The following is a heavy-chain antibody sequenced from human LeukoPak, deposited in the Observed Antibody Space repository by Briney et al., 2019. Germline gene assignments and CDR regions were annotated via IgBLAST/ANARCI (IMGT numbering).Heavy chain of an antibody. V-gene: IGHV4-59*01. Sequence: SETLSLTCTVSSGSLNTYYWSWIRQPPGKGLEWIGYIYYSGITKYNPSLKSRVTISVDTSKNQFSLKLGSVTAADTALYYCVRGGYGSLTFDYWGQGTLVTVSS. D-gene: IGHD5-18*01. CDR2: IYYSGIT. J-gene: IGHJ4*02. CDR3: VRGGYGSLTFDY. CDR1: SGSLNTYY.